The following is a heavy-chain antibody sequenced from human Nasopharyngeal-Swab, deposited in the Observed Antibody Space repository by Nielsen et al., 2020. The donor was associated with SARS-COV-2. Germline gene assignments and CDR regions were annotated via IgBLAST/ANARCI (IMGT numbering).Heavy chain of an antibody. CDR2: IYYSGST. CDR3: ARALWKKSYYYYMDV. J-gene: IGHJ6*03. D-gene: IGHD2/OR15-2a*01. Sequence: SETLSLTCTVSGGSISSGDYYWSWIRQPPGKGLEWIGYIYYSGSTNYNPSLKSRVTISIDTSKNQFSLKLSSVTAADTAVYYCARALWKKSYYYYMDVWGKGTTVTVSS. V-gene: IGHV4-30-4*01. CDR1: GGSISSGDYY.